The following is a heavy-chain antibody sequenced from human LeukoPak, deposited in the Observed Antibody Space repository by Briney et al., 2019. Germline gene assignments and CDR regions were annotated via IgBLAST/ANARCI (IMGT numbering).Heavy chain of an antibody. J-gene: IGHJ4*02. CDR1: GFTFGDYA. Sequence: GGSLRLSCAASGFTFGDYAMHWVRQAPGKGLEWVSLISGDGGSTYYADSVKGRFTISRDNSKNSLYLQMNSLRTEDTALYYCAKDYGTYYDFWSGYYTPHYWGQGTLVTVSS. CDR2: ISGDGGST. V-gene: IGHV3-43*02. CDR3: AKDYGTYYDFWSGYYTPHY. D-gene: IGHD3-3*01.